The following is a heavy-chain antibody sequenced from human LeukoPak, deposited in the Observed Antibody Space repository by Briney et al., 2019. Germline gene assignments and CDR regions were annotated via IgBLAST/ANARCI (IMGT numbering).Heavy chain of an antibody. Sequence: GGSLRLSCAASGFTFSSYAMSWVRQAPGKGLEWVSAISGSGGSTYYADSVKGRFTISRGNCKNTLYLQMNSLRAEDTAVYYCARDSSGNIDYWGQGTLVTVSS. V-gene: IGHV3-23*01. D-gene: IGHD6-19*01. CDR1: GFTFSSYA. CDR3: ARDSSGNIDY. J-gene: IGHJ4*02. CDR2: ISGSGGST.